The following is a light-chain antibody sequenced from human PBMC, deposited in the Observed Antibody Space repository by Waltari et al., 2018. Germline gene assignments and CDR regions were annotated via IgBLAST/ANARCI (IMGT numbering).Light chain of an antibody. Sequence: DIVMTQSPDSLAVSLGERATINCKSGQSVLYSSNNKEYLAWYQQKPGQPPKLHFYWASTRECGVPDRFSGSGSGTDFTLTISSLQAEDVAVYYCQQYHSFPYTFGQGTKLEIK. J-gene: IGKJ2*01. CDR2: WAS. CDR3: QQYHSFPYT. V-gene: IGKV4-1*01. CDR1: QSVLYSSNNKEY.